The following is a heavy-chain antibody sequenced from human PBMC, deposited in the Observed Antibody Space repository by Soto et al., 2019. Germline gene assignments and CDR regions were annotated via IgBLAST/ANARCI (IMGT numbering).Heavy chain of an antibody. CDR3: ARDFTRWLQFVGY. CDR2: IFYDGFIK. CDR1: GFTFSSYG. Sequence: TGGSLRLSCAASGFTFSSYGMHWVRQAPGKGLEWVVFIFYDGFIKYYADSAIGRFTISRDYSKNTLYLQMNSLRADDTAVYYCARDFTRWLQFVGYWGQGTLVTVSS. J-gene: IGHJ4*02. V-gene: IGHV3-33*01. D-gene: IGHD5-12*01.